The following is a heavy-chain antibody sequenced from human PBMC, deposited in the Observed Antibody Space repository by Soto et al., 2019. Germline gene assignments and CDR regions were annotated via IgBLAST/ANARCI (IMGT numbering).Heavy chain of an antibody. CDR2: IYYSGST. V-gene: IGHV4-39*01. CDR1: GGSISSSSYY. CDR3: ARHYSSSSEVHYYYGMDV. Sequence: SETLSLTCTVSGGSISSSSYYWGWISQPPGKGLEWIGSIYYSGSTYYNPSLKSRVTISVDTSKNQFSLKLSSVTAADTAVYYCARHYSSSSEVHYYYGMDVWGQGTTVTVSS. D-gene: IGHD6-6*01. J-gene: IGHJ6*02.